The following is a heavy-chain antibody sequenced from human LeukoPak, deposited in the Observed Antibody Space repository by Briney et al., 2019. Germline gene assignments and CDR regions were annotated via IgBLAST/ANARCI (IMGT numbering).Heavy chain of an antibody. CDR2: IYHSGST. Sequence: PSETLSLTCTVSGYSISSGYYWGWIRQPPGKRLEWIGSIYHSGSTYYNPSLKSRATISVDTSKKQFSLKLSSVTAADTAVYYCARVDYGDYAAVDYWGQGTLVTVSS. V-gene: IGHV4-38-2*02. D-gene: IGHD4-17*01. J-gene: IGHJ4*02. CDR3: ARVDYGDYAAVDY. CDR1: GYSISSGYY.